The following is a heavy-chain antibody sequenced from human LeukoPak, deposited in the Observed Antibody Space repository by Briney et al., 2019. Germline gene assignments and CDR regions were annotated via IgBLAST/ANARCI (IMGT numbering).Heavy chain of an antibody. J-gene: IGHJ4*02. Sequence: ASVKVSCKTSGYTSTTYDINWVRQAPGQGLEWMGWISSYNGNTNYAQKLQGRVTMTTDTYTSTAYMELRSLRSDDTAVYYCVRAGSYYNLAYAADNWGQGSLVTVSS. CDR3: VRAGSYYNLAYAADN. CDR2: ISSYNGNT. CDR1: GYTSTTYD. V-gene: IGHV1-18*01. D-gene: IGHD3-10*01.